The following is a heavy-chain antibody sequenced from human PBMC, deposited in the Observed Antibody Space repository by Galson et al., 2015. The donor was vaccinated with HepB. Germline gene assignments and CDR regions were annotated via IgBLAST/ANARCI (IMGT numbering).Heavy chain of an antibody. D-gene: IGHD3-10*01. J-gene: IGHJ4*02. Sequence: LRLSCAASGFTFSSYAMHWVRQAPGKGLEWVAVISYDGSNKYYADSVKGRFTISRDNSKNTLYLQMNSLRAEDTAVYYCARGTRYYGSGSYPHFDYWGQGTLVTVSS. V-gene: IGHV3-30-3*01. CDR3: ARGTRYYGSGSYPHFDY. CDR2: ISYDGSNK. CDR1: GFTFSSYA.